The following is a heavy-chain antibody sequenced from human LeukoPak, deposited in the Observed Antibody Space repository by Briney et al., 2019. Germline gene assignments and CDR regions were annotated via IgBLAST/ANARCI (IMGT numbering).Heavy chain of an antibody. V-gene: IGHV3-21*04. D-gene: IGHD2-2*01. Sequence: SVKGRFTVSRDNAKNSLYLQMNSLRAEDTAVYYCARGRYCSSTSCSLKNYFDYWGQGTLVTVSS. J-gene: IGHJ4*02. CDR3: ARGRYCSSTSCSLKNYFDY.